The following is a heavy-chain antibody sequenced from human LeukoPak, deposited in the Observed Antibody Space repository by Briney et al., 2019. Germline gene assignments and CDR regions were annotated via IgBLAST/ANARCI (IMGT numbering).Heavy chain of an antibody. CDR3: ARDFFGGYSYGFNLYPDY. CDR1: GFTFSSYA. CDR2: ISYDGSNK. V-gene: IGHV3-30*04. Sequence: GGSLRLSCAASGFTFSSYAMHWVRQAPGKGLEWVAVISYDGSNKYYADSVKGRFTISRDNSKNTLYLQMNSLRAEDTAVYYCARDFFGGYSYGFNLYPDYWGQGTLVTVSS. D-gene: IGHD5-18*01. J-gene: IGHJ4*02.